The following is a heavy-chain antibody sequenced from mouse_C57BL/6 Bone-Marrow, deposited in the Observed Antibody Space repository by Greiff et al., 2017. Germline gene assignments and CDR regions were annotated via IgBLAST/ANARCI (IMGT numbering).Heavy chain of an antibody. CDR3: ATAQATGLAY. Sequence: QVQLKQPGAELVKPGASVKLSCKASGYTFTSYWMHWVKQRPGQGLEWIGMIHPNSGSTNYNEKFKSKATLTVDKSSSTAYMQLSSLTSEDSAVYYCATAQATGLAYWGQGTLVTVSA. J-gene: IGHJ3*01. D-gene: IGHD3-2*02. CDR2: IHPNSGST. V-gene: IGHV1-64*01. CDR1: GYTFTSYW.